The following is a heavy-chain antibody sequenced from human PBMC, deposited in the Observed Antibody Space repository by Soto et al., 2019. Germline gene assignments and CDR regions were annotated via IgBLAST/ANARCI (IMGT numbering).Heavy chain of an antibody. CDR2: INYRWGF. Sequence: QVQLQESGPRLVKPSETLSLTCTVSGGSLRNYYCSWFRQPPGKGLEWVPYINYRWGFFSNPSLRRLVTMSVSTACDQCSLMLSYVTVADTALSFRAGQGYGDRHSGLDVWGPGRTVSVSS. J-gene: IGHJ6*02. CDR1: GGSLRNYY. CDR3: AGQGYGDRHSGLDV. D-gene: IGHD3-10*01. V-gene: IGHV4-59*08.